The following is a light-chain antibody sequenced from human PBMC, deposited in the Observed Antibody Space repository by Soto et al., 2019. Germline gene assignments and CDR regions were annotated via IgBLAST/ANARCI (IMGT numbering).Light chain of an antibody. CDR1: SSDVGGFDH. CDR2: DVS. V-gene: IGLV2-14*03. CDR3: NSCTTNNAYV. Sequence: QSVLTQPASVSGSPGQSITISCTGASSDVGGFDHVSWYQQHPGKVPRLLIYDVSSRPSGVSDRFSGSKSGNTASLTISGLQAEDEADYYCNSCTTNNAYVFATGTTVTVL. J-gene: IGLJ1*01.